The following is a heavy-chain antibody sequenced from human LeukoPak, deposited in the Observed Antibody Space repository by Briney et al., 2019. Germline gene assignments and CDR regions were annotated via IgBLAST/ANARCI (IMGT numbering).Heavy chain of an antibody. J-gene: IGHJ6*03. V-gene: IGHV3-23*01. CDR1: GFTFSSYA. CDR3: AKDGGGYSYYYYYYMDV. D-gene: IGHD2-21*01. Sequence: GGSLRLSCAASGFTFSSYAMSWVRQAPGKGLEWVSAISGSGGSTYYADSVKGRFTISRDNSKNTLYLQMNSLRAEDTAVYYCAKDGGGYSYYYYYYMDVWGKGTTVTVSS. CDR2: ISGSGGST.